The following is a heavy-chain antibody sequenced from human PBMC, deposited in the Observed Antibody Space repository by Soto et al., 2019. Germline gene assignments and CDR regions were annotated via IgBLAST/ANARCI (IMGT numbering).Heavy chain of an antibody. CDR3: TTDPPQYHDSSGWYVDY. D-gene: IGHD6-19*01. CDR1: GFTFSNAG. CDR2: IKSKTDGGTT. V-gene: IGHV3-15*01. Sequence: GGSLRLSCAASGFTFSNAGMSWVRQAPGKGLEWVGRIKSKTDGGTTDYAAPVKGRFTISRDDSKNTLYLQMNSLKTEDTAVYYCTTDPPQYHDSSGWYVDYWGQGTLVTVS. J-gene: IGHJ4*02.